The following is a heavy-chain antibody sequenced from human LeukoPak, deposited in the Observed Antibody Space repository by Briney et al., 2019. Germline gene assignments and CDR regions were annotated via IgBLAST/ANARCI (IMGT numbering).Heavy chain of an antibody. CDR1: GYTFTSYG. J-gene: IGHJ4*02. D-gene: IGHD3-22*01. CDR3: ARREDYYDSSGYYLFDY. Sequence: ASVKVSCKASGYTFTSYGISWVRQAPGQGLEWMGWISAYSGDTNYAQKFQGRATMTTDTSTSTAYMELRSLSSDDTAVYYCARREDYYDSSGYYLFDYWGQGTLVTVSS. CDR2: ISAYSGDT. V-gene: IGHV1-18*01.